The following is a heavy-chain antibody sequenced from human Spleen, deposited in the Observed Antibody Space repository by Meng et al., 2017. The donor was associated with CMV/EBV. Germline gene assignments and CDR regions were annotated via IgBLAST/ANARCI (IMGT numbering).Heavy chain of an antibody. CDR1: GFTFRNYA. D-gene: IGHD2-15*01. CDR2: ISGGGGTT. V-gene: IGHV3-23*01. Sequence: GGSLRLSCAGSGFTFRNYAMTWVRQAPGKGLEWVASISGGGGTTYYGDSVQGRITISRDNSKNTLYLEMNSLKVDDTGVYYCAKSPRYCYGGDCYGTDLLLDYWGQGTLVTVSS. J-gene: IGHJ4*02. CDR3: AKSPRYCYGGDCYGTDLLLDY.